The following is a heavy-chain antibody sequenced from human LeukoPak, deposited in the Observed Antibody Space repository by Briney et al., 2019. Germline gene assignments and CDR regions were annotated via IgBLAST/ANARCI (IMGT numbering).Heavy chain of an antibody. J-gene: IGHJ4*02. D-gene: IGHD6-13*01. V-gene: IGHV4-38-2*01. CDR2: IYQSGST. Sequence: SETLSLTCAVSGYSISSGYYWGWIRQPPGKGLEWIGSIYQSGSTYYNPSLKSRVTISVDTSKNQFSLKLSSVTAADTAVYYCARLGAYSSSWYVSGVMDYWGQGTLVTVSS. CDR1: GYSISSGYY. CDR3: ARLGAYSSSWYVSGVMDY.